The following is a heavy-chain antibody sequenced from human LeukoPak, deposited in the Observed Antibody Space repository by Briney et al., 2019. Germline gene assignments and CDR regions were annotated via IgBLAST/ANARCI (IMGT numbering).Heavy chain of an antibody. CDR1: GGSISSGSYY. J-gene: IGHJ4*02. CDR3: ARGDFVVVTV. CDR2: IYTSGST. Sequence: PSETLSLTCTVSGGSISSGSYYWSWIRQPAGKGLEWIGRIYTSGSTNYNPSLKSRVTISVDTSKNQFSLKLSSVTAADTAVYYCARGDFVVVTVWGQGTLVTVSS. V-gene: IGHV4-61*02. D-gene: IGHD2-21*02.